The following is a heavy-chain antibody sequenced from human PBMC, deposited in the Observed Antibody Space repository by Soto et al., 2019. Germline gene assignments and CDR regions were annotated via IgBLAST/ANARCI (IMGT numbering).Heavy chain of an antibody. V-gene: IGHV4-34*01. J-gene: IGHJ4*02. Sequence: SETLSLTCAVHGGSFSGYYWTWIRQPPGTGLEWIGEINHSGSTNYNPSLKSRVTISVDTSKDQFSLKLTSVTAADTAVYYCARVKITGLFDYWGQGTLVT. CDR3: ARVKITGLFDY. CDR2: INHSGST. CDR1: GGSFSGYY. D-gene: IGHD2-8*02.